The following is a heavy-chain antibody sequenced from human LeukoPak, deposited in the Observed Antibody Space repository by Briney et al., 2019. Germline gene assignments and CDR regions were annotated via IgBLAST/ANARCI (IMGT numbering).Heavy chain of an antibody. Sequence: SETLSLTCAVYGGSFSGYYWSWIRQPPGKGLEWIGEINHSGSTNYNPSLKSRVTISVDTSKNQFSLKLSSVTAADTAVYYCARKSGWYPPFVVDYWGQGTLVTVSS. CDR2: INHSGST. V-gene: IGHV4-34*01. J-gene: IGHJ4*02. D-gene: IGHD6-19*01. CDR1: GGSFSGYY. CDR3: ARKSGWYPPFVVDY.